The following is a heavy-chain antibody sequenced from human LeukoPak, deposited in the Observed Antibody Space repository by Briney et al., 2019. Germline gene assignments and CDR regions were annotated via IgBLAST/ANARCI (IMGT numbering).Heavy chain of an antibody. J-gene: IGHJ4*02. D-gene: IGHD4-11*01. CDR3: AKDRNAWTTNFAS. V-gene: IGHV3-23*01. Sequence: GGSLRLSSAPSVFTFSTYAVNGVPQAPGKRLERVSEISGSGGTTYYVDSVKARFSISRDNSQNTLYLRMKSLRAEDTAIYYCAKDRNAWTTNFASWGQGTLVTVS. CDR1: VFTFSTYA. CDR2: ISGSGGTT.